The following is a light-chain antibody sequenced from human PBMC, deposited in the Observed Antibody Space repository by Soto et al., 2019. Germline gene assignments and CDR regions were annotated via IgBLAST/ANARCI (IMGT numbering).Light chain of an antibody. CDR3: QSYDGSLGGSVV. V-gene: IGLV1-40*01. J-gene: IGLJ2*01. CDR2: DNN. CDR1: SSNIGAGYG. Sequence: QSVLTQPPSVSGAPGQRVTISCTGSSSNIGAGYGVYWYQQLPGTAPKLLIYDNNNRPSGVPDRFSGSRSGTSASLAITGLQAEDEAVYYCQSYDGSLGGSVVFGGGTKVTVL.